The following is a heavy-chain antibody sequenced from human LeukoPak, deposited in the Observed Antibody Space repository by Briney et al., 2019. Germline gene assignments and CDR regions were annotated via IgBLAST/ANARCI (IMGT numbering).Heavy chain of an antibody. V-gene: IGHV1-2*02. CDR2: INPNSGGT. D-gene: IGHD3-16*02. Sequence: ASVKVSCKASGYTFTGYYMHWVRQAPGQGLEWMGWINPNSGGTNYAQKFQGRVTMTRDTSISTAYMELSRLRSDDTAVYYCARQYDYVWGSYRPSWFDPWGQGTLVTVSS. CDR3: ARQYDYVWGSYRPSWFDP. J-gene: IGHJ5*02. CDR1: GYTFTGYY.